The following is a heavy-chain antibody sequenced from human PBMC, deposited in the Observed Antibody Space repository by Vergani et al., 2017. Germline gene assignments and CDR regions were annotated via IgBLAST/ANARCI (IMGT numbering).Heavy chain of an antibody. J-gene: IGHJ4*02. CDR3: ARGAGTYYYDSSGLN. CDR2: INPNSGGT. CDR1: GYTFTGYY. D-gene: IGHD3-22*01. V-gene: IGHV1-2*02. Sequence: QVQLVQSGAEVKKPGASVKVSCKASGYTFTGYYMHWVRQAPGQGLEWMGWINPNSGGTNYAQKFQGRVTMTRDTSISTAYMELSRLRSDDTSVYYCARGAGTYYYDSSGLNWGQGTLVTVSS.